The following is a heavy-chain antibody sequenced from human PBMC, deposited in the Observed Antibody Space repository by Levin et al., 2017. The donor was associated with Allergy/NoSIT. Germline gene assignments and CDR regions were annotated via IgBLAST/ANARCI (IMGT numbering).Heavy chain of an antibody. CDR1: GFTFSSYW. V-gene: IGHV3-74*01. CDR2: IKSDGSET. Sequence: GGSLRLSCAASGFTFSSYWMHWVRQAPGKGLVWVSRIKSDGSETNYGDSVKGRFTISRDNAKNTLYLQMNSLRAEDTAVYYCERDRNFKCSSTSCYVAFDIWGQGTMVTVSS. D-gene: IGHD2-2*01. CDR3: ERDRNFKCSSTSCYVAFDI. J-gene: IGHJ3*02.